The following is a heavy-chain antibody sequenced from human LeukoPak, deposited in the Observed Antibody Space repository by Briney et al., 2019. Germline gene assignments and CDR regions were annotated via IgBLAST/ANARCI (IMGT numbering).Heavy chain of an antibody. Sequence: GGSLRLSCAVSGFSIGSFWMSWVRQIPGRGLEWVADMNADGRVTYYVDSVKGRFTVSRDNAKNSLYLQMSSLRGEDTAVYYCARDPAWGAIDYWGQGTLVTVSS. D-gene: IGHD7-27*01. CDR2: MNADGRVT. V-gene: IGHV3-7*01. CDR3: ARDPAWGAIDY. CDR1: GFSIGSFW. J-gene: IGHJ4*02.